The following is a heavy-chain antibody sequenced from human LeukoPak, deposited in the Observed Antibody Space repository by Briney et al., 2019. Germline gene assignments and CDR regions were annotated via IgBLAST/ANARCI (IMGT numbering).Heavy chain of an antibody. CDR1: GGSISSYY. Sequence: KPSETLSLTCTVSGGSISSYYWSWIRQPPGKGLEWIGYIYYSGSTNYNPSLKSRVTISVDTSKNQFSLKLSSVTAADTAVYYCARGIRLDYYDSSGYYYRDAFDIWGQGTMVTVSS. V-gene: IGHV4-59*01. J-gene: IGHJ3*02. CDR3: ARGIRLDYYDSSGYYYRDAFDI. D-gene: IGHD3-22*01. CDR2: IYYSGST.